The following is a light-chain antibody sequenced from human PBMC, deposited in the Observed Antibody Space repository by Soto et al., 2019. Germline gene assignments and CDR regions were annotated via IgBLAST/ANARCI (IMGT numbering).Light chain of an antibody. CDR2: EGT. Sequence: QSALTQPASVSGFPGQSITISCTGTSSDVGSYNLVSWYQHHPGKAPKLMIFEGTKRPSGVSNRFSGSRSGHTASLTISGLQAEDEADYYCCSYAGSTTWVFGEGTKLTVL. V-gene: IGLV2-23*01. CDR3: CSYAGSTTWV. CDR1: SSDVGSYNL. J-gene: IGLJ3*02.